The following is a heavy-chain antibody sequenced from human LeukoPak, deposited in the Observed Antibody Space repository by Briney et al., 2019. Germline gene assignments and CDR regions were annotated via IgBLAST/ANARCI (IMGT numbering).Heavy chain of an antibody. J-gene: IGHJ4*02. CDR2: IRAGGDDT. CDR1: GFSFSSCA. Sequence: PGGSLRLSCAASGFSFSSCAMSWVRQAPGKGLEWVSYIRAGGDDTYYADSVRGRLTTSRDNSKNTLYLEMNSLRAEDTAIYYCVLDARLGESLRWGQGTLVTVSS. D-gene: IGHD3-16*01. V-gene: IGHV3-23*01. CDR3: VLDARLGESLR.